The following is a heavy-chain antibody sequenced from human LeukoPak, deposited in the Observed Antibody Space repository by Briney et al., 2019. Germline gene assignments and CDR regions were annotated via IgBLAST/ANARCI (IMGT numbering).Heavy chain of an antibody. Sequence: PGGSLRLSCAASGFTFSGSAMHWVRQASGKGLEWVGRIRSKANSYATAYAASVKGRFTISRDDSKNTAYLQMNSLKTEDTAVYYCARHHDVVLVVPNDYWGQGTLVTVSS. V-gene: IGHV3-73*01. CDR1: GFTFSGSA. J-gene: IGHJ4*02. D-gene: IGHD2-8*02. CDR3: ARHHDVVLVVPNDY. CDR2: IRSKANSYAT.